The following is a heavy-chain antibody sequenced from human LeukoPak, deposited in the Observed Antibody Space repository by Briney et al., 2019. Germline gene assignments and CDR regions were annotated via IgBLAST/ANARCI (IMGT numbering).Heavy chain of an antibody. CDR2: IYYTGPT. J-gene: IGHJ6*04. V-gene: IGHV4-39*07. CDR3: ATLDARNYDYVWGSYRSAPQMDV. D-gene: IGHD3-16*02. Sequence: SETLSLTCTVSGVSISTSRYYWGWIRQPPGKGLEWIGNIYYTGPTYYNASLESRVTISLDTSKNQFSLKLSSVTAADTAVYYCATLDARNYDYVWGSYRSAPQMDVWGKGTTVTVSS. CDR1: GVSISTSRYY.